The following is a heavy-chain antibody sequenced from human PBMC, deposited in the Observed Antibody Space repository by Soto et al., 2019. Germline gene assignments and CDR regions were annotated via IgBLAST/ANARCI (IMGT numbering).Heavy chain of an antibody. D-gene: IGHD3-9*01. CDR2: ISGSGGST. CDR3: AKEKLRYFDWLQIDY. CDR1: GFAFSSYA. J-gene: IGHJ4*02. V-gene: IGHV3-23*01. Sequence: VRLSCAASGFAFSSYAMSWVRQGPGKGLEWVSAISGSGGSTYYADSVKGRFTISRDNSKNTLYLQMNSLRAEDTAVYYCAKEKLRYFDWLQIDYWGQGTLVTVSS.